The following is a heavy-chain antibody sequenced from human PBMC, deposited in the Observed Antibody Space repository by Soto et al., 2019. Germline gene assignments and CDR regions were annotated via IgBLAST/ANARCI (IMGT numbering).Heavy chain of an antibody. V-gene: IGHV1-18*01. J-gene: IGHJ4*02. CDR2: ISAYNGTA. CDR3: ARSGAYYDYVWGSYRKYYFDY. D-gene: IGHD3-16*02. Sequence: VASVKVSCKASGYTFTSYGISWVRQAPGQGLEWMGWISAYNGTANYAQKFQGRVTITADESTSTAYMELSSLRSEDTAVYYCARSGAYYDYVWGSYRKYYFDYWGQGTLVTVSS. CDR1: GYTFTSYG.